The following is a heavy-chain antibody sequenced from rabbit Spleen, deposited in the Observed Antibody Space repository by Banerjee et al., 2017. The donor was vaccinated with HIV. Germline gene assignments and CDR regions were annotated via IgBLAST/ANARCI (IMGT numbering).Heavy chain of an antibody. CDR2: IYAGSSAST. V-gene: IGHV1S45*01. CDR1: GFSFSSNYY. CDR3: ARDTGSSFSTYGMDL. J-gene: IGHJ6*01. Sequence: QEQLVESGGDLVQPEGSLTLTCTASGFSFSSNYYMCWVRQAPGKGLECIACIYAGSSASTYYANWAKGRFTCSKTSSTTVTLQMTSLTVADTATYFCARDTGSSFSTYGMDLWGQGTLVTVS. D-gene: IGHD8-1*01.